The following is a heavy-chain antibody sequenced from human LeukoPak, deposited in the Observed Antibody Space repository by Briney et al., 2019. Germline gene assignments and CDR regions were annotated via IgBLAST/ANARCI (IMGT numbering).Heavy chain of an antibody. Sequence: ASVKVSCKASGYTFTGYYMHWVRQAPGQGLEWMGRINPHSGGTNYAQKFQGRVTITRDTSISTAYMELSRLRSDDTAVYYCARGGGGYSYDCFDPWGQGTLVTVSS. D-gene: IGHD5-18*01. CDR3: ARGGGGYSYDCFDP. J-gene: IGHJ5*02. CDR1: GYTFTGYY. CDR2: INPHSGGT. V-gene: IGHV1-2*06.